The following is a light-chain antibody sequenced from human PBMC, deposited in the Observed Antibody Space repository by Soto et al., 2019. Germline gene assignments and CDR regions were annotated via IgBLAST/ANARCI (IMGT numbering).Light chain of an antibody. CDR1: SSDVGAYNY. CDR2: EVS. V-gene: IGLV2-14*01. J-gene: IGLJ2*01. CDR3: CSYTSSSTVV. Sequence: QSALTQPASVSGSPGQSITISCTGTSSDVGAYNYVSWYQQHPGKAPKLIISEVSNRPSGVSNRFSGSKSGNTASLTISGLQAEDEADYYCCSYTSSSTVVFGGGTKLTVL.